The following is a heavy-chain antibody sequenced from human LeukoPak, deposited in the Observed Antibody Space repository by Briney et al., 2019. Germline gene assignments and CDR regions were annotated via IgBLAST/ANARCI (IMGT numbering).Heavy chain of an antibody. CDR3: ARHAPITIFGVVTVFDY. V-gene: IGHV4-39*01. D-gene: IGHD3-3*01. CDR2: IYYSGST. Sequence: SETLSLTCTVPGGSISSSSYYWGWIRQPPGKGLEWIGSIYYSGSTYYNPSLKSRVTISVDTSKNQFSLKLSSVTAADTAVYYCARHAPITIFGVVTVFDYWGQGTLVTVSS. CDR1: GGSISSSSYY. J-gene: IGHJ4*02.